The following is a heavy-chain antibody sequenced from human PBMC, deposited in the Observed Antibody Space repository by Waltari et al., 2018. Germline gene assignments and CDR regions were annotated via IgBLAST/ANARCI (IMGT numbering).Heavy chain of an antibody. CDR2: FGPEDGET. D-gene: IGHD3-22*01. J-gene: IGHJ4*02. Sequence: QVQLVQSGAEVKKPGASVKVSCKVSGYTLTELSMHWVRQAPGKGLEWMGGFGPEDGETIYAQKFQGRVTMTEDTSTDTAYMELSSLRSEDTAVYYCATGSYYYDSSGYGPDYWGQGTLVTVSS. CDR3: ATGSYYYDSSGYGPDY. V-gene: IGHV1-24*01. CDR1: GYTLTELS.